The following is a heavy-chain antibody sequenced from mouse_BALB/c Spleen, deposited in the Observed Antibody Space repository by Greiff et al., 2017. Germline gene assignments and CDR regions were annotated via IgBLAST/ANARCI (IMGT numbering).Heavy chain of an antibody. V-gene: IGHV1S22*01. Sequence: LQQPGSELVRPGASVKLSCKASAYTFTSYWMHWVKQRHGQGLEWIGNIYPGSGSTNYDEKFKSKGTLTVDTSSSTAYMHLSSLTSEDSAVYYCARYDPRNYAMDYWGQGTSVTVSS. D-gene: IGHD2-14*01. J-gene: IGHJ4*01. CDR1: AYTFTSYW. CDR3: ARYDPRNYAMDY. CDR2: IYPGSGST.